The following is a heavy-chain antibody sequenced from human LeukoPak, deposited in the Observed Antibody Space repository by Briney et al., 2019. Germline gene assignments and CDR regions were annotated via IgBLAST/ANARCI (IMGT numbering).Heavy chain of an antibody. D-gene: IGHD3-10*01. V-gene: IGHV3-30*02. CDR3: ARDRGETDHFLGY. CDR2: IRYDGSNK. Sequence: GGSLRLSCAASGFTFSSYGMHWVRQAPGKGLEWVAFIRYDGSNKYYADSVKGRFTISRDNSKNTLYLQMNSLRAEDTAVYYCARDRGETDHFLGYWGQGTLVSVSS. CDR1: GFTFSSYG. J-gene: IGHJ4*02.